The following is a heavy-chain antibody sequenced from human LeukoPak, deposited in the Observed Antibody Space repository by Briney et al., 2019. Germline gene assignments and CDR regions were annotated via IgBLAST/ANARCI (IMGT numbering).Heavy chain of an antibody. CDR3: ARAGQEWFGELGFDQ. V-gene: IGHV3-21*01. Sequence: GGSLRLSCAASGFTFSTYNMNWVRQAPGKGLEWVSSISMSSNYIYYADSVKGRFTISRDNAKNSLYLQTNSLRAEDTAVYYCARAGQEWFGELGFDQWGQGTLVIVSS. D-gene: IGHD3-10*01. CDR2: ISMSSNYI. CDR1: GFTFSTYN. J-gene: IGHJ4*02.